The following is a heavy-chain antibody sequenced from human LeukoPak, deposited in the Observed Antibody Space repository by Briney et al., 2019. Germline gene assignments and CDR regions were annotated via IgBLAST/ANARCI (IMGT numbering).Heavy chain of an antibody. J-gene: IGHJ4*02. V-gene: IGHV4-4*07. CDR2: MHSSGST. CDR1: GGSISIYY. CDR3: AREAVHYGSGSHDY. D-gene: IGHD3-10*01. Sequence: PSETLSLTCTVSGGSISIYYWSWIRQPAGKGVEWIGRMHSSGSTNYNPSIKSRVTMSLDTSKNQFSLKVDSVTAADTAMYYCAREAVHYGSGSHDYWGQGTLVAVSS.